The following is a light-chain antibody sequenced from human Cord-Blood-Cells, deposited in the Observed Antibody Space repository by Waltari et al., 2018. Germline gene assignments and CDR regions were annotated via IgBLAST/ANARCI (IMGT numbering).Light chain of an antibody. V-gene: IGKV1-5*01. CDR1: QSISSW. J-gene: IGKJ1*01. CDR3: QQYNSYST. Sequence: DIQMTQSPSTLSASVGDRVTITCRASQSISSWLAWYQQKPGKAPKLLIYDASSLESGGPSRFSGRGSGTEFTLTISSLQPDDFATYYCQQYNSYSTFGQGTKVEIK. CDR2: DAS.